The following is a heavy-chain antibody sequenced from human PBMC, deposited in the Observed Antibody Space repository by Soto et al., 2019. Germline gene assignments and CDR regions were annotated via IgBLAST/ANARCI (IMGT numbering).Heavy chain of an antibody. CDR2: ISAYNGNT. CDR1: GYTFTSYG. Sequence: ASVEVSCKASGYTFTSYGISWVRQAPGQGLEWMGWISAYNGNTNYAQKLQGRVTMTTDTSTSTAYMELRSLRSDDTAVYYCARTRSYSSGSHFDYWGQGTLVTVSS. D-gene: IGHD6-19*01. V-gene: IGHV1-18*01. CDR3: ARTRSYSSGSHFDY. J-gene: IGHJ4*02.